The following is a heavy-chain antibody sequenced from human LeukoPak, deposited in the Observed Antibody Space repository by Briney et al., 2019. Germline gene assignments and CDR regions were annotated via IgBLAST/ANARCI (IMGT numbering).Heavy chain of an antibody. J-gene: IGHJ6*02. V-gene: IGHV1-8*01. D-gene: IGHD3-3*01. Sequence: GASVKVSCKASGYTFTSYDINWVRQATGQGLEWMGWMNPNSGNTGYAQKFQGRVTMTRNTSISTAYMELSSLRSEDTAVYYCARARNLEWLLSYYYYGMDVWGQGTTVTVSS. CDR2: MNPNSGNT. CDR3: ARARNLEWLLSYYYYGMDV. CDR1: GYTFTSYD.